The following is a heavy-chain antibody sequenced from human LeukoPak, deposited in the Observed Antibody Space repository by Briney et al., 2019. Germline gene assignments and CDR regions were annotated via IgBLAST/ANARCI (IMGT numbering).Heavy chain of an antibody. V-gene: IGHV4-4*09. Sequence: PSETLSLTCTVSGGSISSYYWSWIRQPPGKGLEWIGYIYTSGSTNYNPSLKSRVTISVDTSKNQFSLKLSSVTAADTAVYYCARQREWLLPFDYWGQGTLVTVSS. J-gene: IGHJ4*02. D-gene: IGHD3-3*01. CDR2: IYTSGST. CDR1: GGSISSYY. CDR3: ARQREWLLPFDY.